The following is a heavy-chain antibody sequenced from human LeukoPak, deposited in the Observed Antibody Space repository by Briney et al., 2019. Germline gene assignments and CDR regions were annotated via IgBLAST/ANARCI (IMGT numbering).Heavy chain of an antibody. D-gene: IGHD5-18*01. CDR1: GGSISSHY. CDR2: LFDSVNT. Sequence: SETLSLTCTVSGGSISSHYWSWIRQPPGKGLEWIAYLFDSVNTRDNPSLQSRLTLSADTSKNQFSLRLSSVTAADTAVYYCATIKRGSILGYFDFWGQGIKVTVSS. J-gene: IGHJ4*02. CDR3: ATIKRGSILGYFDF. V-gene: IGHV4-59*11.